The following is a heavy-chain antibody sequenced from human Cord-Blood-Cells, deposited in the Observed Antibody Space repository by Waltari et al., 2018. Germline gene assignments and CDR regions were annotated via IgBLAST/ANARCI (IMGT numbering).Heavy chain of an antibody. CDR3: ARAETYYDILTGYYDY. J-gene: IGHJ4*02. Sequence: QVQLQQWGAGLLKPSETLSLTCAVYGGSFSGYYWSWIRQPPGKGLAWFGEINHSGSTNYTPSLKSRVTISVDTSKNQFSLKLSSVTAADTAVYYCARAETYYDILTGYYDYWGQGTLVTVSS. D-gene: IGHD3-9*01. CDR1: GGSFSGYY. CDR2: INHSGST. V-gene: IGHV4-34*01.